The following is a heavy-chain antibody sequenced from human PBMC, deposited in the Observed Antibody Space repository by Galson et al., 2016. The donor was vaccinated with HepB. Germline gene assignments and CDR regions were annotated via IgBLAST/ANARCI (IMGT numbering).Heavy chain of an antibody. V-gene: IGHV3-7*03. Sequence: SLRLSCAASGFTFSNYWMTWVRQAPGKGLEWVANIKQDGSEKYYVDSVKGRFTISRDNAKNSPYVQMNSLRAEDTAVYYCGVHLGHWGQGTLVTVSS. J-gene: IGHJ4*02. CDR1: GFTFSNYW. CDR2: IKQDGSEK. D-gene: IGHD1-1*01. CDR3: GVHLGH.